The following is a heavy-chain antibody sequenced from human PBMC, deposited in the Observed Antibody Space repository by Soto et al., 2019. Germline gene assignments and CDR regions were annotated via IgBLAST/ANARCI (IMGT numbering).Heavy chain of an antibody. V-gene: IGHV3-21*01. D-gene: IGHD3-16*01. J-gene: IGHJ3*02. CDR1: GFTFSSYS. CDR2: ISSSSSYI. Sequence: GGSLRLSCAASGFTFSSYSMNWVRQAPGKGLEWVSSISSSSSYIYYADSVKGRFTISRDNAKNSLYLQMNSLRAEDTAVYYWARDVPSDYDYIWGSPEANDAFDIWGQGTMVTVSS. CDR3: ARDVPSDYDYIWGSPEANDAFDI.